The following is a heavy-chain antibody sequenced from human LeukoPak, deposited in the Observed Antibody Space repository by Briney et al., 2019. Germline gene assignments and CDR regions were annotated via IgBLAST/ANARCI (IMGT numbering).Heavy chain of an antibody. CDR1: GGSISSYY. Sequence: SETLSLTCTVSGGSISSYYWGWIRQPPGKGLEWIGSIYYSGSTYYNPSLKSRVTISVDTSKNQFSLKLSSVTAADTAVYYCARSRYSSGWYCFDYWGQGTLVTVSS. CDR3: ARSRYSSGWYCFDY. J-gene: IGHJ4*02. V-gene: IGHV4-39*01. D-gene: IGHD6-19*01. CDR2: IYYSGST.